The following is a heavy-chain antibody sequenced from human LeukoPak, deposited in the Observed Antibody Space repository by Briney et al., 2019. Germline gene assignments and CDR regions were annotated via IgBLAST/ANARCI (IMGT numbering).Heavy chain of an antibody. CDR2: IFSGGST. Sequence: GGSLTLSCAASGLTFSSNYMSWVRQAPGKGLEWVAVIFSGGSTYYADFVKGRFTISRDNSKNTMYLQMNSLRAEDTAVYYCARGGSGSYFSAFDIWGQGTMVTVSS. CDR1: GLTFSSNY. J-gene: IGHJ3*02. V-gene: IGHV3-66*01. D-gene: IGHD1-26*01. CDR3: ARGGSGSYFSAFDI.